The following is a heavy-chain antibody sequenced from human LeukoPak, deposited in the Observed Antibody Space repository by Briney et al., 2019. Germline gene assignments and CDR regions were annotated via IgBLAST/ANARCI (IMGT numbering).Heavy chain of an antibody. CDR3: ARRPASLHYYGSGSYYLPPYYYYYMDV. CDR2: INHSGST. D-gene: IGHD3-10*01. CDR1: GGSFSGYY. Sequence: PSETLSLTCAVYGGSFSGYYWSWIRQPPGKGLEWIGEINHSGSTNYNPSLKSRVTISVDTSKNQFSLKLSSVTAADTAVYYCARRPASLHYYGSGSYYLPPYYYYYMDVWGKGTTVTISS. J-gene: IGHJ6*03. V-gene: IGHV4-34*01.